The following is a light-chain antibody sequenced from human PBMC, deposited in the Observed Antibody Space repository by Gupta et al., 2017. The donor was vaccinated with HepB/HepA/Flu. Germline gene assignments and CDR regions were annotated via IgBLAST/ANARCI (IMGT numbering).Light chain of an antibody. CDR1: SSNIGNNY. CDR3: GTWDSSLSAVV. CDR2: DNN. Sequence: QSVVTQPPSVAAAPGQEVTISCSGSSSNIGNNYVSWYQQHPGTAPKLLIYDNNKRPSGIPDRFSGSKSGTSATLGITGLQTGDEADYYCGTWDSSLSAVVFGGGTKLTVL. J-gene: IGLJ2*01. V-gene: IGLV1-51*01.